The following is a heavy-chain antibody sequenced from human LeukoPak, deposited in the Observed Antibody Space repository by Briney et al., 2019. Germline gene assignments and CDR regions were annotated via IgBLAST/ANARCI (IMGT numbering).Heavy chain of an antibody. CDR3: ARSPYSESYYGDALDT. J-gene: IGHJ3*02. V-gene: IGHV3-48*03. CDR1: GFTFSIYE. Sequence: GGSLRLSCVVSGFTFSIYEMNWVRQAPGKGLEWVSYISHTGSTIYYAGSVRGRFAISRDNAKNSLYLQMNSLRAEDTAIYYCARSPYSESYYGDALDTWGQGTMVTVSS. CDR2: ISHTGSTI. D-gene: IGHD1-26*01.